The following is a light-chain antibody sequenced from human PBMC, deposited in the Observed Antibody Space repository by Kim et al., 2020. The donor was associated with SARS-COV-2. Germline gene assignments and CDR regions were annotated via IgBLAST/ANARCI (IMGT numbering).Light chain of an antibody. CDR2: AAS. CDR3: LQHKSYPYT. CDR1: QGISNY. Sequence: SACVGDRDTMTCRASQGISNYLAWFQQKPGKVAKRLIYAASSLQSGVPSRFSCSGAGTEFTLTISSLQPEDFATYYCLQHKSYPYTFGQGTKLEI. V-gene: IGKV1-17*03. J-gene: IGKJ2*01.